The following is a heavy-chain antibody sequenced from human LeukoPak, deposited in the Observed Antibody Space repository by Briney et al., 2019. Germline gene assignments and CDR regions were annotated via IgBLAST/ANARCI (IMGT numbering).Heavy chain of an antibody. Sequence: SQTLSLTCAISGDSVSSNSVTWNWIRQSPSRGLEWLGRTYYRSTGYNDYAVSVRGRITVNPDTSKNQFSLHLNSVTPEDTAVYYCARRLTQYDCFDPWGQVILVTVSS. CDR2: TYYRSTGYN. V-gene: IGHV6-1*01. D-gene: IGHD2-2*01. J-gene: IGHJ5*02. CDR3: ARRLTQYDCFDP. CDR1: GDSVSSNSVT.